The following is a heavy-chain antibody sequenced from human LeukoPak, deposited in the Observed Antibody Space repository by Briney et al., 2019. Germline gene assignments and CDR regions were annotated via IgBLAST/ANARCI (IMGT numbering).Heavy chain of an antibody. Sequence: SETLSLTCTVSGGSISSSSYYWGWIRQPPGKGLEWIGSIYYSGSTYYNPSLKSRVTISVDTSKNQFSLKLSSVTAADTAVYYCARELGYCSSTSCYPCGGFDYWGQGTLVTVSS. CDR2: IYYSGST. V-gene: IGHV4-39*07. CDR3: ARELGYCSSTSCYPCGGFDY. D-gene: IGHD2-2*01. CDR1: GGSISSSSYY. J-gene: IGHJ4*02.